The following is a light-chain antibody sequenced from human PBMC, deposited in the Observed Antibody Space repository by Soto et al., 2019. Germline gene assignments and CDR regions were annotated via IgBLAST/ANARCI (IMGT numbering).Light chain of an antibody. CDR3: QKYCISPYS. J-gene: IGKJ2*03. Sequence: ESVLTQSPGTLSLSPGEGATLSCRASQSVRRGYLAWYQQKPGQAPRLLIYGTSSRATGVPDRFSGSGSWTDFTLNISRLEREDFAFYYCQKYCISPYSFGQGTKVDIK. CDR1: QSVRRGY. CDR2: GTS. V-gene: IGKV3-20*01.